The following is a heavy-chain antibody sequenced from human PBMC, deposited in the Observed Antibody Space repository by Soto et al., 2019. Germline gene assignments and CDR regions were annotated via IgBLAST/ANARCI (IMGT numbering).Heavy chain of an antibody. V-gene: IGHV3-64D*08. Sequence: GGSLRLSCSASGLTFSSFTMHWVSQAPGKGLEYVSAINSNGGSAYYGDSVKGRFTISRDNPKNTLYLQMSSLRVEDTAVYYCVTNSGWSLRDFDYWGQGTLVTVSS. J-gene: IGHJ4*02. CDR3: VTNSGWSLRDFDY. CDR1: GLTFSSFT. CDR2: INSNGGSA. D-gene: IGHD6-19*01.